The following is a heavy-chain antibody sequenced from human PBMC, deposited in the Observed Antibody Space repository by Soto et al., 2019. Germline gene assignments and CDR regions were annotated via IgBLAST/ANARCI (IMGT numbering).Heavy chain of an antibody. Sequence: SETLSLTCSVSGGSISSVGHYWTWIRQQPGKGLEWIGYIYYSGSTDYNPSLKSRVTISVDRSKNQFSLNLSSVTAADTAIYYCARESGGYDSSTRYGLDVWGQGTTVTVSS. V-gene: IGHV4-31*03. CDR1: GGSISSVGHY. D-gene: IGHD6-25*01. CDR2: IYYSGST. J-gene: IGHJ6*02. CDR3: ARESGGYDSSTRYGLDV.